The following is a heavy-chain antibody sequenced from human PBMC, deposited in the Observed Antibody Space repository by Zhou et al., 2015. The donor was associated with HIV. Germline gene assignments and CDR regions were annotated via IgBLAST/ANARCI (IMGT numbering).Heavy chain of an antibody. CDR2: IIPMFGTT. V-gene: IGHV1-69*12. J-gene: IGHJ4*02. CDR1: GGTFSNYA. D-gene: IGHD1-26*01. CDR3: ARSRWELPEIDY. Sequence: QVQLVQSGAEVKKPGSSVRVSCKASGGTFSNYAISWVRQAPGQGLEWMGGIIPMFGTTNYAQKFQGRVTITADEPTSTAYMELSSLRSEDTAVYYCARSRWELPEIDYWGQGTLVTVSS.